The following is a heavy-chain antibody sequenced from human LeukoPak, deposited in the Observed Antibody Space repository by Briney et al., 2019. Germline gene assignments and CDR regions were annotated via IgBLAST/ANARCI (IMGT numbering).Heavy chain of an antibody. Sequence: ASVKVSCKASGYTLSSYGISWVRQAPGQGLEWMGWISAYNANTHYAQKVQGRVTMTTDSSTTTAYMELRSLRSDDTAVYYCARDRRYYDSSAYIRGFDYWGQGTLVTVSS. V-gene: IGHV1-18*01. CDR2: ISAYNANT. D-gene: IGHD3-22*01. CDR1: GYTLSSYG. CDR3: ARDRRYYDSSAYIRGFDY. J-gene: IGHJ4*02.